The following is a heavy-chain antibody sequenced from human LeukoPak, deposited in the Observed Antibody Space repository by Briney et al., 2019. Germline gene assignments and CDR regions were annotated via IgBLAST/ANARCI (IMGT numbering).Heavy chain of an antibody. V-gene: IGHV3-9*03. J-gene: IGHJ4*02. CDR3: AKGHGGRHWGVDY. CDR1: GFTFDDYA. CDR2: ISWNSGSI. Sequence: GGSLRLSCAASGFTFDDYAMHWVRQAPGKGLEWVSGISWNSGSIGYADSVKGRFTISRDNAKNSLYLQMNSLRAEDMALYYCAKGHGGRHWGVDYWGPGTLVTVSS. D-gene: IGHD1-26*01.